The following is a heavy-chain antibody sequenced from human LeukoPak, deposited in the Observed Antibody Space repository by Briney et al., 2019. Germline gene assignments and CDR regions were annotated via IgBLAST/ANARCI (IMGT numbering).Heavy chain of an antibody. Sequence: GGSLRHFCAASGLTFSSHAMSWVRQAPGKGLDWVAGISTRSGRTYNAVSANSRFTILRVNSKNTLDMQMNSLRGAEATVYYCAKGAATMGDCWGQGILVTVS. CDR2: ISTRSGRT. CDR1: GLTFSSHA. V-gene: IGHV3-23*01. D-gene: IGHD2-15*01. CDR3: AKGAATMGDC. J-gene: IGHJ4*02.